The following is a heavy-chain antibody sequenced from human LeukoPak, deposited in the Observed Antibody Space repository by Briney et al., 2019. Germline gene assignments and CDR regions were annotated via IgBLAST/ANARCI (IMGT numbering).Heavy chain of an antibody. Sequence: PGGSLRLSCSTSGFSFTNTWMSWVRQAPGKGLEWVGRIKSKTDGGTTDYAAPVKGRFTFSSDDSQSTLYLRTNSLKTEATAVYYCTLYTVIRAVFPAWGQGTLVTVS. J-gene: IGHJ5*02. V-gene: IGHV3-15*01. CDR1: GFSFTNTW. CDR2: IKSKTDGGTT. D-gene: IGHD3-10*01. CDR3: TLYTVIRAVFPA.